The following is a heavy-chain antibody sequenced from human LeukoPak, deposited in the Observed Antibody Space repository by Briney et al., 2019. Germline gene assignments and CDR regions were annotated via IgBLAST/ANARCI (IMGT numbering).Heavy chain of an antibody. J-gene: IGHJ4*02. CDR3: AKTTRSTIFGVVIIVTESKQFDY. V-gene: IGHV3-23*01. CDR2: ISGSGGST. CDR1: GFTFSSYW. Sequence: SLRLSFSASGFTFSSYWMSWVRQAPGKGLEWVSAISGSGGSTYYADSVKGRFTISRDNSKNTLYLQMNSLRAEDTAVYYCAKTTRSTIFGVVIIVTESKQFDYWGQGTLVTVSS. D-gene: IGHD3-3*01.